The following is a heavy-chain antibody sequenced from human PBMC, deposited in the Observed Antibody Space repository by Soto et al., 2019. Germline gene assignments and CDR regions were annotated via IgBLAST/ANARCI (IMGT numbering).Heavy chain of an antibody. D-gene: IGHD1-26*01. CDR3: ARPDGYSGSYDYYDYGMDV. J-gene: IGHJ6*02. Sequence: QVQLVQSGAEVKKPGSSVKVSCKASGGTFSSYAISWVRQAPGQGLEWMGGIIPIFGTANYAQKFQGRVTITADKSTSTAYMELSSLRSEDTAVYYCARPDGYSGSYDYYDYGMDVWGQGTTVTVSS. CDR2: IIPIFGTA. CDR1: GGTFSSYA. V-gene: IGHV1-69*06.